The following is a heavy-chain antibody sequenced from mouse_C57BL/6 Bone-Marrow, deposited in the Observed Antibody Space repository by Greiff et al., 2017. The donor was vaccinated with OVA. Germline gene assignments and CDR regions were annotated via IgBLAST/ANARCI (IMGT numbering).Heavy chain of an antibody. CDR2: ISSGGSYT. V-gene: IGHV5-6*02. Sequence: DVMLVESGGDLVKPGGSLKLSCAASGFTFSSYGMSWVRQTPDKRLEWVATISSGGSYTYYPDSVKGRFTISRDNAKNTLYLQMSSLKSEDTAMYYCASPAAWFAYWGQGTLVTVSA. CDR1: GFTFSSYG. CDR3: ASPAAWFAY. J-gene: IGHJ3*01.